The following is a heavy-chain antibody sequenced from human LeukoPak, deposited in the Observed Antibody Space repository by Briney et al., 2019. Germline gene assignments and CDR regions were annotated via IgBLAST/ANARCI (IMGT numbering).Heavy chain of an antibody. V-gene: IGHV3-21*01. CDR2: ISSSSSYI. CDR1: RFTFSSYK. Sequence: PGGSLRLSCAASRFTFSSYKVNWVRQAPGKGLEWVSSISSSSSYIYYADSVKGRLTISRDNARNSLYLQMNSLRAEDTAVYYCARESGSGEFDYWGQGTLVTVSS. J-gene: IGHJ4*02. D-gene: IGHD2-15*01. CDR3: ARESGSGEFDY.